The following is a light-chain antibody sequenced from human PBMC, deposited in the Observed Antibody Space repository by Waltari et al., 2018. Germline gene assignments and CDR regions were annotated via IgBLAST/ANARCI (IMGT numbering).Light chain of an antibody. J-gene: IGKJ3*01. CDR1: QDISNY. Sequence: DIQMTQSPSSLSASVGDRVTITCQASQDISNYLNWYQQKPGKAPKLLVHDATKLETGVPSRFSGSQSGTHFTLTINSLQPEDIATYYCQRYDNLPVFAFGPATTVHIK. CDR2: DAT. CDR3: QRYDNLPVFA. V-gene: IGKV1-33*01.